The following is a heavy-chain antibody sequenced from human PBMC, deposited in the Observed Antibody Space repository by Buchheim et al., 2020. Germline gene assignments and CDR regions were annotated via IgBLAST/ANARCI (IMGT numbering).Heavy chain of an antibody. CDR1: GYTFATYC. Sequence: QMQLVQSGAEVKKPGASVKVSCKASGYTFATYCMHWVRQAPGQGLEWMGIINPIGGSTTYAQKFQGRVTMTRDTSTSTVYMELSSLRSEDTAVYYCARDGYSYGYQEGNWFDPWGQGTL. V-gene: IGHV1-46*01. CDR3: ARDGYSYGYQEGNWFDP. J-gene: IGHJ5*02. D-gene: IGHD5-18*01. CDR2: INPIGGST.